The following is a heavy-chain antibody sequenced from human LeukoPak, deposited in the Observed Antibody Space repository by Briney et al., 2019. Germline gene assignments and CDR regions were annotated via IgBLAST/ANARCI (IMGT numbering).Heavy chain of an antibody. Sequence: GGSLRLSCAASGFTFTTYWMTWVRQAPGKGLEWVANIKQDGTEKYYVDSVKGRFTISRDNSKSTLYLQMNSLRAEDTAVYYCAKDSNYRESGERTWGQGTLVTVSS. V-gene: IGHV3-7*01. CDR1: GFTFTTYW. CDR2: IKQDGTEK. CDR3: AKDSNYRESGERT. D-gene: IGHD1-7*01. J-gene: IGHJ5*02.